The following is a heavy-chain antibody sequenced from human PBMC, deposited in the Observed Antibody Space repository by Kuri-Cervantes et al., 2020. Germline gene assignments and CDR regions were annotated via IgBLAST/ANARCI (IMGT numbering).Heavy chain of an antibody. CDR1: GGSFSGYY. J-gene: IGHJ4*02. CDR3: SRSWSSSYYSDS. CDR2: INHSGST. D-gene: IGHD6-19*01. V-gene: IGHV4-34*01. Sequence: GSLRLSCAVYGGSFSGYYWSWIRQPPGKGLEWIWEINHSGSTNYNPSIRSRVTISLDTSKNQFSLKLDSVSAADTAVYYCSRSWSSSYYSDSWGQGSLVTVSS.